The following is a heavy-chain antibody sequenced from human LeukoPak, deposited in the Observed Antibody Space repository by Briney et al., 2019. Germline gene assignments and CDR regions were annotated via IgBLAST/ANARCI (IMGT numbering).Heavy chain of an antibody. V-gene: IGHV3-7*01. Sequence: GGSLRLSCAASGFTFSGYWMSWVRQAPGKGLEWVANIKEDGSEKHYVDSVKGRFTISRDNAKNLMYLQMNSLTAEDTAVYYCARDLPDIWGQGTMVTVS. CDR3: ARDLPDI. CDR2: IKEDGSEK. J-gene: IGHJ3*02. CDR1: GFTFSGYW.